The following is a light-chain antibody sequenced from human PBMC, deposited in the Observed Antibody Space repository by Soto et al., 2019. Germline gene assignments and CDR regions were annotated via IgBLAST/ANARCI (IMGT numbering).Light chain of an antibody. CDR3: QKYDSAPLT. J-gene: IGKJ4*02. CDR2: AAS. Sequence: DIQMTQSPSSLSASVGDRVTITCRASQGIRNFLAWYQQKPGKDPKLLIYAASTLQSGVPYRFSGSGSGTDLSLTISILQPEDVATYYCQKYDSAPLTFGGGTKVEIK. V-gene: IGKV1-27*01. CDR1: QGIRNF.